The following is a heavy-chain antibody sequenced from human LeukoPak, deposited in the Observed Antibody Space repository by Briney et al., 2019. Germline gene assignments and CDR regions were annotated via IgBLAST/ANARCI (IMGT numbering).Heavy chain of an antibody. CDR3: ARIPSLYTVLPDNDY. CDR2: INHSGST. Sequence: ASETLSLTCAVYGGSFSGYYWSWIRQPPGKGLEWIGEINHSGSTNYNPSLKSRVTISVDTSKNQFSLKLSSVTAADTAVYYCARIPSLYTVLPDNDYWGQGTLVTVSS. J-gene: IGHJ4*02. V-gene: IGHV4-34*01. CDR1: GGSFSGYY. D-gene: IGHD2-2*02.